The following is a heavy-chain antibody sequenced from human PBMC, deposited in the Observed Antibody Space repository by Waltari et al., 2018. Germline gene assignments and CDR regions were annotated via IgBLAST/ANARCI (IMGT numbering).Heavy chain of an antibody. V-gene: IGHV1-69-2*01. CDR1: GYTFIDYF. Sequence: EVQLVQSGAEVKKPGATVKISCKASGYTFIDYFMHWVQQAPGKGLEWVGRMDPEYGETVYAEKFQGRVTITADTSTDTSYLELSSLRSDDTAVYYCAPLPGGSGQTFDYWGQGTLLTVSS. CDR2: MDPEYGET. D-gene: IGHD3-10*01. J-gene: IGHJ4*02. CDR3: APLPGGSGQTFDY.